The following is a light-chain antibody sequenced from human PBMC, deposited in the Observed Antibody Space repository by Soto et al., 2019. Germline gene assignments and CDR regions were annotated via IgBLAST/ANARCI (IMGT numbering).Light chain of an antibody. CDR1: SFDIGSNY. CDR3: ATWDSSLSAGDVV. V-gene: IGLV1-51*01. J-gene: IGLJ2*01. CDR2: DNN. Sequence: QSVLTQPPSVSAAPGQKVTISCSGSSFDIGSNYVSWYQQLPATAPKLLIFDNNERPAGSPGRFSGSKSGTSATRDITGLQTGDEAHYYCATWDSSLSAGDVVFGGGTKLTVL.